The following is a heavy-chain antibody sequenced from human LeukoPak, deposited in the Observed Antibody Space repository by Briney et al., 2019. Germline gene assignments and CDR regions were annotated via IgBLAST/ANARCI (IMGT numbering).Heavy chain of an antibody. Sequence: ASVKVSCKASGGTFSSYAISWVRQAPGQGLEWMGWISAYNGNTNYAQKLQGRVTMTTDTSTSTAYMELRSLRSDDTAVYYCASQDYDSSGYYYDAFDIWGQGTMVTVSS. CDR3: ASQDYDSSGYYYDAFDI. J-gene: IGHJ3*02. CDR1: GGTFSSYA. D-gene: IGHD3-22*01. CDR2: ISAYNGNT. V-gene: IGHV1-18*01.